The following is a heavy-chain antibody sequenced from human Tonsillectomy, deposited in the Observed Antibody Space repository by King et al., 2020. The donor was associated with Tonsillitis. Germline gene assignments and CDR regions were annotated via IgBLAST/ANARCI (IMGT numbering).Heavy chain of an antibody. V-gene: IGHV4-59*01. D-gene: IGHD4-23*01. CDR2: NFDNGDT. CDR3: ARGPNGGNLLFHV. CDR1: GCSISSDH. J-gene: IGHJ3*01. Sequence: QLQESGPGLVKPSETLSLTCTVSGCSISSDHWSWIRHHPGKGLEWIGYNFDNGDTNYNPPLKSLGTMSVDTTKNPFSLSLRSVTAADTAVYYCARGPNGGNLLFHVWGQGTMVTVSS.